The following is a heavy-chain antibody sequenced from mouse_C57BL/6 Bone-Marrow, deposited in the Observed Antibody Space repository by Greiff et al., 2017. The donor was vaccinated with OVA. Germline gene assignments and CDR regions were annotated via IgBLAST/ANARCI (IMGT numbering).Heavy chain of an antibody. CDR3: ARDYDYGSYAMDY. D-gene: IGHD2-4*01. J-gene: IGHJ4*01. CDR1: GYAFSSSW. V-gene: IGHV1-82*01. CDR2: IYPGDGDT. Sequence: VQLQQSGPELVKPGASVKISCKASGYAFSSSWMNWVKQRPGKGLEWIGRIYPGDGDTNYNGKFKGKATLTADKSSSTAYMQLSSLTSEDSAVYFCARDYDYGSYAMDYWGQGTSVTVSS.